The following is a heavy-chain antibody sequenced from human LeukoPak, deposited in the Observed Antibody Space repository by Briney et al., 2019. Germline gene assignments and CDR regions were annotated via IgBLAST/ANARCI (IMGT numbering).Heavy chain of an antibody. CDR3: GKRVTTGPHSIHY. J-gene: IGHJ4*02. CDR1: GFPFSSYS. Sequence: GGSLRLSCAASGFPFSSYSMTWVRQAPGKGLEWVAHISYDGSNKDYADSVKGRFTISKDNSKNTLYLQMDSLRAEDTAIYYCGKRVTTGPHSIHYWGQGALVTVSS. V-gene: IGHV3-30*18. D-gene: IGHD4-17*01. CDR2: ISYDGSNK.